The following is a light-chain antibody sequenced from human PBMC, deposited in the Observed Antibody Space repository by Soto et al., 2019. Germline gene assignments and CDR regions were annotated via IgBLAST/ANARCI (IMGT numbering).Light chain of an antibody. CDR2: FAS. J-gene: IGKJ1*01. CDR3: HQYYSWPRGT. Sequence: EIVMTQSPGTLSVSPGERSTLSCSSSQNIITNLAWYQQKPGQAPRLLIFFASTRVTGIPARFSGSGSGTEFTLTISSLQSEDFAVYYCHQYYSWPRGTFGQGTKVEIK. V-gene: IGKV3-15*01. CDR1: QNIITN.